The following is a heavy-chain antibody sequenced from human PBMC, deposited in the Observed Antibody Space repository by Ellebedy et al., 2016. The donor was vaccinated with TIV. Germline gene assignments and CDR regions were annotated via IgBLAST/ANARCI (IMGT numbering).Heavy chain of an antibody. Sequence: ASVKVSCKASGYTFSSYGISWVRQAPGQGLEWMGWISGHKPDTNRAQKFQGRVTMTTDTSTSTAYMELRSLRSDDTAVYYCARDFYEADHWFDTFDIWGQGTMVAVSS. CDR2: ISGHKPDT. CDR3: ARDFYEADHWFDTFDI. D-gene: IGHD2/OR15-2a*01. CDR1: GYTFSSYG. V-gene: IGHV1-18*04. J-gene: IGHJ3*02.